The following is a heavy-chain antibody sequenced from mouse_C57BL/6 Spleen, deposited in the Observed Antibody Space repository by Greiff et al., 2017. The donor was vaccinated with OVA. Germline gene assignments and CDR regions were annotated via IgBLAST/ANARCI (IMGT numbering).Heavy chain of an antibody. V-gene: IGHV5-4*01. CDR3: AREGLRRPYFDY. CDR1: GFTFSSYA. J-gene: IGHJ2*01. Sequence: EVQVVESGGGLVKPGGSLKLSCAASGFTFSSYAMSWVRQTPEKRLEWVATISDGGSYTYYPDNVKGRFTISRDNAKNNLYLQMSHLKSEDTAMYYCAREGLRRPYFDYWGQGTTLTVSS. CDR2: ISDGGSYT. D-gene: IGHD1-1*01.